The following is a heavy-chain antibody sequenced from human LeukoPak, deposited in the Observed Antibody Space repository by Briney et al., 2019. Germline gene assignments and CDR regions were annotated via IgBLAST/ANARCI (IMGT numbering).Heavy chain of an antibody. CDR1: GFTFSSYA. CDR3: AASGYNYYDYYYMDV. J-gene: IGHJ6*03. CDR2: ISYDGSNK. Sequence: PGRSLRLSCAASGFTFSSYAMHWVRQAPGKGLEWVAVISYDGSNKYYADSVKGRFTVSRDNAKNSLYLQMNSLRAEDTAVYYCAASGYNYYDYYYMDVWGKGTTVTISS. V-gene: IGHV3-30*04. D-gene: IGHD5-12*01.